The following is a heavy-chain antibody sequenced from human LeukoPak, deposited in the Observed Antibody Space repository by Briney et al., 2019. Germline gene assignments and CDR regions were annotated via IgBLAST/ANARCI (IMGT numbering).Heavy chain of an antibody. V-gene: IGHV3-48*01. D-gene: IGHD6-19*01. CDR2: ISSSSSTI. CDR3: ARDSSVAGNDY. CDR1: GFSLSSYA. Sequence: GGSLRLSCAASGFSLSSYAMSWVRQAPGKGLEWVSYISSSSSTIYYADSVKGRFTISRDNAKNSLYLQMNSLRAEDTAVYYCARDSSVAGNDYWGQGTLVTVSS. J-gene: IGHJ4*02.